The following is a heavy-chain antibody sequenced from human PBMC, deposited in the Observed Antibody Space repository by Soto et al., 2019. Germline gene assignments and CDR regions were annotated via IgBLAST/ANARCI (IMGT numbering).Heavy chain of an antibody. D-gene: IGHD6-19*01. CDR2: ISYDGSNK. V-gene: IGHV3-30-3*01. CDR3: ARDPVLAFVAAYYFDY. CDR1: GFTFSSYA. Sequence: QVQLVESGGGVVQPGRSLRLSCAASGFTFSSYAMHWVRQAPGKGLEWVAVISYDGSNKYYADSVKGRFTISRDNSKNALYQPMNSLRAEETAVYYCARDPVLAFVAAYYFDYWGQGTLVTVSS. J-gene: IGHJ4*02.